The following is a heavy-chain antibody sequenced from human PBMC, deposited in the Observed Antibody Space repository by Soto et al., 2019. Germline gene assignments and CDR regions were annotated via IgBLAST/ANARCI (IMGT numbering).Heavy chain of an antibody. D-gene: IGHD2-21*02. J-gene: IGHJ4*02. V-gene: IGHV4-34*01. CDR3: ARFSVTYCGGDCYSNYFDY. CDR1: GGSFSGYY. CDR2: INHSGST. Sequence: PSETLSLTCAVYGGSFSGYYWSWIRQPPGKGLEWIGEINHSGSTNYNPSLKSRVTISVDTSKNQFSLKLSSVTAADTAVYYCARFSVTYCGGDCYSNYFDYWGQGTLVTVSS.